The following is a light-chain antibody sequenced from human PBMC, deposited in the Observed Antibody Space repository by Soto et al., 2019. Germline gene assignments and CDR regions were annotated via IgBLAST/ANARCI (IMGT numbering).Light chain of an antibody. CDR2: RNN. V-gene: IGLV1-47*01. CDR1: SSNIGSNY. CDR3: AAWADSLSGVV. J-gene: IGLJ2*01. Sequence: QSVLTQPPSASGTPGQRVTISCSGSSSNIGSNYVYWYQQLPGTAPKLLIYRNNQRPSGVPDRFSGSKSGTSASLAISGLRSEDEADYYCAAWADSLSGVVFGGGTKLTV.